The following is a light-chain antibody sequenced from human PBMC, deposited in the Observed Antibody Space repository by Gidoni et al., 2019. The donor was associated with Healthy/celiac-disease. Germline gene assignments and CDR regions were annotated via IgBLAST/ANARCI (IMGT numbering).Light chain of an antibody. J-gene: IGKJ4*01. CDR3: QQSYSTPAT. Sequence: DIQMTQSPSSLSASVGDRVTITCRASQSISSYLNWYQQKPGKAPKLLIYAASSLQSGVPSRFSGSGSGTDFTLTISSLQPEDFATYYCQQSYSTPATFRGXTKVEIK. CDR2: AAS. V-gene: IGKV1-39*01. CDR1: QSISSY.